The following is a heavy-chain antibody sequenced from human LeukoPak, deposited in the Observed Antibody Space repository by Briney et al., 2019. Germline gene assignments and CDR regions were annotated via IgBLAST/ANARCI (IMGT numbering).Heavy chain of an antibody. CDR3: ARDPAVAATHFDY. Sequence: GGSLRLSCAASGITFSSYAMHWVRQAPGKGLEWVAVISYDGSNKYYADSVKGRFTISRDNSKNTLYLQMNSLRAEDTAVYYCARDPAVAATHFDYWGQGTLVTVSS. CDR1: GITFSSYA. D-gene: IGHD2-15*01. V-gene: IGHV3-30-3*01. CDR2: ISYDGSNK. J-gene: IGHJ4*02.